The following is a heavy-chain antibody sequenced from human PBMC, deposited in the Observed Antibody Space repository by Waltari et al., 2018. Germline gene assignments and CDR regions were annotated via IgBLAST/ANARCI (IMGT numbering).Heavy chain of an antibody. Sequence: QVHLQESGPGLAKPSQTLSLTCSVSGASINRSDYYWSWIRQPPGKGLEWIGYISYSGTTYYTPSLKSRVSISLDTAKNDFSLEVRSVTAADTAMYYCARVDTIFGVVPHADAFDIWGQGTMVTVAS. CDR2: ISYSGTT. D-gene: IGHD3-3*01. CDR3: ARVDTIFGVVPHADAFDI. J-gene: IGHJ3*02. V-gene: IGHV4-30-4*08. CDR1: GASINRSDYY.